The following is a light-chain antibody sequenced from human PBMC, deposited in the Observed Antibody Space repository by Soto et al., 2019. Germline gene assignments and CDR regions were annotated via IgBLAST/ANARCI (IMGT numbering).Light chain of an antibody. CDR2: LRSDGSH. CDR3: QTWDTGARVV. CDR1: SGHSSYA. J-gene: IGLJ2*01. Sequence: QPVLTQSPSASASLGASVKLTCTLSSGHSSYAIAWHQQQPEKGPRYLMKLRSDGSHSKGAGIPDRFSGSSSGAERYLTISSLQSEDEAEYYCQTWDTGARVVFGGGTKLTVL. V-gene: IGLV4-69*01.